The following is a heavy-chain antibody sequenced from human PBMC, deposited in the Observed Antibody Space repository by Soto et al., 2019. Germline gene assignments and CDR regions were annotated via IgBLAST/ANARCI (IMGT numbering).Heavy chain of an antibody. J-gene: IGHJ6*02. CDR3: AINIAVAGTGRAPCYYGMDV. CDR2: INPNSGGT. V-gene: IGHV1-2*02. D-gene: IGHD6-19*01. CDR1: GYTFTGYY. Sequence: ASVKVSCKASGYTFTGYYMHWVRQAPGQGLEWMGWINPNSGGTNYAQKFQGRVTMTRDTSISTAYMELSRLRSDDTAVYYCAINIAVAGTGRAPCYYGMDVWGQGTTVTVSS.